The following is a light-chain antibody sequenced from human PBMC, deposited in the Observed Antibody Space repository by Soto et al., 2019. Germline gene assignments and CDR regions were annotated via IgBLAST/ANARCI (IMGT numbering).Light chain of an antibody. CDR3: QQYYISWS. V-gene: IGKV1-5*01. CDR2: DVS. Sequence: DIQMTQSPATLSPSLCGIVTITCRASQFVSSFLGWYQQKPGKVPKLLIFDVSILASGVPSRFSGSGSGTEFTLTISSLQTEDFATYSCQQYYISWSFGQGTKVDIK. CDR1: QFVSSF. J-gene: IGKJ1*01.